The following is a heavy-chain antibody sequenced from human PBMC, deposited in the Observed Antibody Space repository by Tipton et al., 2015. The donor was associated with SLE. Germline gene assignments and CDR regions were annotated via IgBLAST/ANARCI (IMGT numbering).Heavy chain of an antibody. Sequence: SLRLSCAASGFTFSSYWMSWVRQAPGKGLEWVANIKQDGSEKYYVDSVKGRFTISRDNAKNSLYLQMNSLRAEDTAVYYCAPVLRFLEWFGWGQGTLVTVSS. V-gene: IGHV3-7*01. CDR1: GFTFSSYW. J-gene: IGHJ4*02. CDR3: APVLRFLEWFG. CDR2: IKQDGSEK. D-gene: IGHD3-3*01.